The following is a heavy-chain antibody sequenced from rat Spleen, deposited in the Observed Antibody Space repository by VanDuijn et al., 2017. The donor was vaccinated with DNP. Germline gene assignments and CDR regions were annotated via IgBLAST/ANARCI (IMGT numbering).Heavy chain of an antibody. CDR1: GFTFSSYY. V-gene: IGHV5-25*01. Sequence: EVQLVESGGGLVQPGRSLKLSCAASGFTFSSYYMAWVRQAPTKGLEWVASIGSGGYTPYYRDSVEGRFTISRDNAKSTLYLQMNSLRSEDMATYYCIRWNSGHFDYWGQGVMVTVSS. D-gene: IGHD4-3*01. CDR3: IRWNSGHFDY. CDR2: IGSGGYTP. J-gene: IGHJ2*01.